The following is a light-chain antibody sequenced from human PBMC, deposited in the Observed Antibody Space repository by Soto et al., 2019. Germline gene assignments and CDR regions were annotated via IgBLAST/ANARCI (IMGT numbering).Light chain of an antibody. CDR1: QSVSSY. CDR2: DAS. V-gene: IGKV3-11*01. Sequence: EIVLTQSPATLSLSPGERATLSCRASQSVSSYLAWYQQKPGQAPRLLIYDASNRSTGIPARFSGSGSGPDFTLTISSLEPEDFAVYYCQHRSNWPRLTFGGGTKVEIK. J-gene: IGKJ4*01. CDR3: QHRSNWPRLT.